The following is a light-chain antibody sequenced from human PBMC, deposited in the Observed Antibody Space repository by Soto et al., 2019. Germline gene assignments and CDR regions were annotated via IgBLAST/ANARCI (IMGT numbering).Light chain of an antibody. Sequence: IQLTQSRSSLSASVGDRVTITCRAGQDIGSALAWYQQRPGKAPKLLLYDASNLEAGVPSRFSGSGSGTDFTLTITSLRPEDFATYYCQQFNGFALTFGGGTKVQIK. CDR1: QDIGSA. CDR2: DAS. CDR3: QQFNGFALT. V-gene: IGKV1-13*02. J-gene: IGKJ4*01.